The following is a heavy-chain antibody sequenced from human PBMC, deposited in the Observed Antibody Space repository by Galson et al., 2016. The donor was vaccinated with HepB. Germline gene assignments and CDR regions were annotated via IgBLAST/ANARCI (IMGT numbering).Heavy chain of an antibody. CDR2: NHYSGGT. CDR1: GGSITSHY. Sequence: VSGGSITSHYWNWIRQPPGKGLEWIGYNHYSGGTKYNPSLKSRVTTSVDTSKNQFSLQLTSLTAADTAVYYCAKWDNSLYAFAIWGQGALVSVSS. V-gene: IGHV4-59*11. D-gene: IGHD3-16*02. CDR3: AKWDNSLYAFAI. J-gene: IGHJ3*02.